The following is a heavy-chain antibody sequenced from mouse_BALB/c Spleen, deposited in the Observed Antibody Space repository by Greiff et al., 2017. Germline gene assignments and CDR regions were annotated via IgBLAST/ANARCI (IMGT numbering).Heavy chain of an antibody. V-gene: IGHV1-80*01. CDR3: ARDGYYPY. CDR1: GYAFSSYW. CDR2: IYPGDGDT. J-gene: IGHJ2*01. Sequence: QVQLKESGAELVRPGSSVKISCKASGYAFSSYWMNWVKQRPGQGLEWIGQIYPGDGDTNYNGKFKGKATLTADKSSSTAYMQLSSLTSEDSAVYFCARDGYYPYWGQGTTLTVSS. D-gene: IGHD2-3*01.